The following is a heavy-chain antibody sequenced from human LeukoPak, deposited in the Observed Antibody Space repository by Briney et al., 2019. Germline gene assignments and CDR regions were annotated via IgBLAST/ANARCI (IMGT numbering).Heavy chain of an antibody. CDR1: GYTFTSYG. CDR2: ISAYNGNT. J-gene: IGHJ3*02. V-gene: IGHV1-18*01. Sequence: ASVKVSCKASGYTFTSYGISWVRQAPGQGLEWMGWISAYNGNTNYAQKLQGRVTMTTDTSTSTAYMELRSLRSDDTAVYYCAGSYYDYVWGSYRGAFDIWGQGTMVTVSS. CDR3: AGSYYDYVWGSYRGAFDI. D-gene: IGHD3-16*02.